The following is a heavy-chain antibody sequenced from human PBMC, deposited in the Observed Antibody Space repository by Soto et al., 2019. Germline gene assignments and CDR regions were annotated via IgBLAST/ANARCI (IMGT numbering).Heavy chain of an antibody. J-gene: IGHJ6*03. CDR2: INHSGST. D-gene: IGHD2-8*01. V-gene: IGHV4-34*01. CDR1: GGSFSGYY. CDR3: ARGFLCSNGVCYIMKNYYYYYYMDV. Sequence: PSETLSLTCAVYGGSFSGYYWSWIRQPPGKGLEWIGEINHSGSTNYNPSLKSRVTISVDTSKNQFSLKLISVTAADTAVYYCARGFLCSNGVCYIMKNYYYYYYMDVWGKGTTVTVSS.